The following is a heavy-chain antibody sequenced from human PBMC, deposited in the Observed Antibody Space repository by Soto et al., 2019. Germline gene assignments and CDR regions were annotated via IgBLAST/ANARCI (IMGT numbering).Heavy chain of an antibody. J-gene: IGHJ4*02. D-gene: IGHD5-18*01. Sequence: VQLVESGGGLIQPGGSLRLSCAASGFTVSNNHMTWVRQAPGRGPEWVSTIYYNGNTYYADSVKGRFTISRDNSKNILYLQMNRLRAEDTAVYYCARGLDSAKVGYWGQGTLVTVSS. CDR3: ARGLDSAKVGY. CDR2: IYYNGNT. CDR1: GFTVSNNH. V-gene: IGHV3-53*01.